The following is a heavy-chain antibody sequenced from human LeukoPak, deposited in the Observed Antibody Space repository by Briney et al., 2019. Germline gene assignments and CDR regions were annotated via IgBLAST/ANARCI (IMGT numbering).Heavy chain of an antibody. CDR3: ARAPRSWGFDY. Sequence: ASVKVSCKTSGYSFISYGISWVRQAPGQGLEWMGWISPYNGNTNYAQNLQGRVTMTTDTSATTAYMELRNLRSDDTAVYYCARAPRSWGFDYWDQGTLVTVSS. J-gene: IGHJ4*02. D-gene: IGHD7-27*01. CDR2: ISPYNGNT. CDR1: GYSFISYG. V-gene: IGHV1-18*01.